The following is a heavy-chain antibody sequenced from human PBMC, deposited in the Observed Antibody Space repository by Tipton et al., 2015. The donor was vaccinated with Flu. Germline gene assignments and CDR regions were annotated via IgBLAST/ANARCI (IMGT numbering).Heavy chain of an antibody. CDR3: ARDIAAAGTRYYFDY. CDR1: GYSISSGYY. V-gene: IGHV4-38-2*02. J-gene: IGHJ4*02. CDR2: THASGST. Sequence: GLVKPSETLSLACVVSGYSISSGYYWGWIRQPPGKGLEWIGRTHASGSTNYNPSLKSRVTMSIDTSKNQFSLKLSSVTAADTAVYYCARDIAAAGTRYYFDYWGQGTLVTVSS. D-gene: IGHD6-13*01.